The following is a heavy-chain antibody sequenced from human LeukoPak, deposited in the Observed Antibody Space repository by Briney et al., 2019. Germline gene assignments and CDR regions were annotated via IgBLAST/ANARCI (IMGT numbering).Heavy chain of an antibody. D-gene: IGHD3-22*01. CDR2: ISAYNGNT. CDR1: GYTFTSYG. V-gene: IGHV1-18*01. CDR3: ARGYNYYDSSGYHAPYFDY. Sequence: ASVKVSCKASGYTFTSYGISWVRQAPGQGLEWMGWISAYNGNTNYAQKLQGRVTMTTDTSTSTAYMELRSLRSDDTAVYYCARGYNYYDSSGYHAPYFDYWGQGTLVTVPS. J-gene: IGHJ4*02.